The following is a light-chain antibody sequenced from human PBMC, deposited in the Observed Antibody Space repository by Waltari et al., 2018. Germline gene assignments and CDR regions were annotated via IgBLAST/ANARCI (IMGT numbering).Light chain of an antibody. CDR3: QQYYKTPS. CDR2: WAS. V-gene: IGKV4-1*01. Sequence: DIVMTQSPGSMVVSLGERATINFKFGQDILYNSNNKNYLAWYQHKPGQSPKLLFYWASTRASGVPDRFSGSGSGTDFTLTISRVQAEDVAIYYCQQYYKTPSFGGGTKVE. CDR1: QDILYNSNNKNY. J-gene: IGKJ4*01.